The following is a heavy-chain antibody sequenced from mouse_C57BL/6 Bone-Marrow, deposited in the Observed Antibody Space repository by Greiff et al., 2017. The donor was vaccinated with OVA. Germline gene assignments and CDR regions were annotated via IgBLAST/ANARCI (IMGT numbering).Heavy chain of an antibody. V-gene: IGHV1-75*01. J-gene: IGHJ2*01. CDR3: ARRTTVVATPFDY. D-gene: IGHD1-1*01. Sequence: VQLQQSGPELVKPGASVKISCKASGYTFTDYYINWVKQRPGQGLEWIGWIFPGSGSTYYNEKFKGKATLTVDKSSSTAYMLLSSLTSEDSAVYFCARRTTVVATPFDYWGQGTTLTVSS. CDR2: IFPGSGST. CDR1: GYTFTDYY.